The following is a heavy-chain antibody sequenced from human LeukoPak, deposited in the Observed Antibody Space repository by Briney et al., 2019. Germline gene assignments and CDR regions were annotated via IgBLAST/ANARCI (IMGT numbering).Heavy chain of an antibody. CDR3: ARGRVRGVTSPFDY. CDR2: IYTSGST. CDR1: GGSISSGSYY. J-gene: IGHJ4*02. D-gene: IGHD3-10*01. V-gene: IGHV4-61*02. Sequence: SETLSLTCTVSGGSISSGSYYWSWIRQPAGKGLEWIGRIYTSGSTNYNPSLKSRVTISVDTSKNQFSLKLSSVTAADTAVYYCARGRVRGVTSPFDYWGQGTLVTVSS.